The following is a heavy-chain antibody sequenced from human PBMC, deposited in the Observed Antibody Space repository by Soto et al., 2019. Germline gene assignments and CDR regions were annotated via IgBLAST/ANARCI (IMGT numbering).Heavy chain of an antibody. CDR2: FDPEDGET. Sequence: ASVKVSCKVSGYTLSDLSMHWVRQAPGKGLEWMGGFDPEDGETIYAQKLQGRATMTEDTSTDTAYMELSSLKSEDTAVYYCAADRYYYDSSGFFGYWGQGTLVTVSS. J-gene: IGHJ4*02. V-gene: IGHV1-24*01. CDR3: AADRYYYDSSGFFGY. CDR1: GYTLSDLS. D-gene: IGHD3-22*01.